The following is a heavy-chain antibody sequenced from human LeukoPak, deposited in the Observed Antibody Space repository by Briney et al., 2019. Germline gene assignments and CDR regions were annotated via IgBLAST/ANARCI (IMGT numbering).Heavy chain of an antibody. Sequence: GGSLRLSCEASGFIFSSYVLGWVRQAPGKGLEWVSSISVGGGDTFTADSVKGRFTITRENSKNTLYLQMMGLRVEDTAIYYCAKLNLGEMAYFDSWGQGILVTVSS. V-gene: IGHV3-23*01. CDR1: GFIFSSYV. J-gene: IGHJ4*02. CDR2: ISVGGGDT. D-gene: IGHD2-21*01. CDR3: AKLNLGEMAYFDS.